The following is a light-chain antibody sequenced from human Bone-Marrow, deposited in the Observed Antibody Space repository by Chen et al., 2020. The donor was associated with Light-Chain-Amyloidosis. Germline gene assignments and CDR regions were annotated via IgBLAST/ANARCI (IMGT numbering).Light chain of an antibody. CDR1: DLPTKY. V-gene: IGLV3-25*03. CDR3: QLSESSGTYGVI. J-gene: IGLJ2*01. Sequence: SYELTQPPSVSVSPGQTARITCSGDDLPTKYAYWYQQKPGQAPVLVIHRDTERPSGISERFSGSSSGTTGTLTISRVQAEDEADYHCQLSESSGTYGVIFGGGSKLTVL. CDR2: RDT.